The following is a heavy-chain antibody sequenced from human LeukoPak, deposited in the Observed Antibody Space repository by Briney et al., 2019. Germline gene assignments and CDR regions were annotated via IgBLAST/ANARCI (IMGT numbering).Heavy chain of an antibody. CDR2: VNSDGSST. J-gene: IGHJ4*02. Sequence: PGGSLRLSCAASEFSVGSNYMTWVRQAPGKGLVWVSRVNSDGSSTTYADSVKGRFFISRDNAKNTLYLQMNSLRAEDTALYYCTRDALGGSYLGFDSWGQGTLVSVSS. CDR1: EFSVGSNY. V-gene: IGHV3-74*01. D-gene: IGHD1-26*01. CDR3: TRDALGGSYLGFDS.